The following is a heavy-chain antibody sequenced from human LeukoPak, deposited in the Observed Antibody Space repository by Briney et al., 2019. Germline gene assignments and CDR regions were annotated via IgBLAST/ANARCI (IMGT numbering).Heavy chain of an antibody. CDR3: ARARGQWLIQKRYYFDY. J-gene: IGHJ4*02. V-gene: IGHV1-2*02. Sequence: ASVKVSCKASGYTFTGYYMHWVRQAPGQGLEWMGWINPNSGGTNYAQKFQGRVTMTRDTSISTAYMELSRLRSDDTAVYYCARARGQWLIQKRYYFDYWGRGTLVTVSS. CDR2: INPNSGGT. D-gene: IGHD6-19*01. CDR1: GYTFTGYY.